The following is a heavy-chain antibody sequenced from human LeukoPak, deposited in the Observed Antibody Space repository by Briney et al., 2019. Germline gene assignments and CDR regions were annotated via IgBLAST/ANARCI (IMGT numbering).Heavy chain of an antibody. CDR2: INHSGST. D-gene: IGHD3/OR15-3a*01. CDR1: GGSFSGYY. CDR3: AKEGGTSRFDY. J-gene: IGHJ4*02. Sequence: SETLSLTCAVYGGSFSGYYWSWIRQPPGKGLEWIGEINHSGSTNYNPSLKSRVTISVDTSKNQFSLKLSSVTAADTAVYYCAKEGGTSRFDYWGQETLVTVSS. V-gene: IGHV4-34*01.